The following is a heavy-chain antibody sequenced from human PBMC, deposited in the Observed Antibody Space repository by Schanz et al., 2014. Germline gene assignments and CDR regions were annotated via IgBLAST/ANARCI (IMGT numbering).Heavy chain of an antibody. CDR2: ISPTGSST. V-gene: IGHV3-23*01. D-gene: IGHD6-19*01. CDR1: GFTFTTYA. J-gene: IGHJ4*02. CDR3: AKDHPSSGWPAFDV. Sequence: DVQLLESGGGLVQPGESLRLSCAASGFTFTTYAMTWVRQAPGKGLEWVSNISPTGSSTYYADSVKGRFTISRDNSKNTLYLQMNSLRAEDTAIYYCAKDHPSSGWPAFDVWGQGTQVTVSS.